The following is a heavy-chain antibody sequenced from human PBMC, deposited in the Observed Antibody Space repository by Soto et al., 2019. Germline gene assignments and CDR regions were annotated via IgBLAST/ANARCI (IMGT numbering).Heavy chain of an antibody. Sequence: ASVKVSCKASGYTFTSYGISWVRQAPGQGLEWMGWISAYNGNTNYAQKLQGRVTMTTDTSTSTAYMELRSLRSDDTAVYYCAREWNNPFSVSYDYWGQGTLVTVSS. CDR3: AREWNNPFSVSYDY. CDR1: GYTFTSYG. D-gene: IGHD1-1*01. CDR2: ISAYNGNT. J-gene: IGHJ4*02. V-gene: IGHV1-18*01.